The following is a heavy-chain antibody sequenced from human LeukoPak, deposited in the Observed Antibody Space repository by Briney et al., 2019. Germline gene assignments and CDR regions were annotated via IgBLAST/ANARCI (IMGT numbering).Heavy chain of an antibody. CDR1: GFTVSSNY. Sequence: GGSLRLSCAASGFTVSSNYMSWVRQAPGKGLEWVSVIYSGGSTYYAGSVRGRFTISRDNSKNTLYLQMNSLRAEDTAVYYCARVGTSAAFDYWGQGTLVTVSS. V-gene: IGHV3-53*01. D-gene: IGHD3-16*01. CDR2: IYSGGST. CDR3: ARVGTSAAFDY. J-gene: IGHJ4*02.